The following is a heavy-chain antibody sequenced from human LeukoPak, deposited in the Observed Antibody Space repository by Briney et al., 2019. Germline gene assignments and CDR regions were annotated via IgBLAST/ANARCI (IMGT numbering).Heavy chain of an antibody. D-gene: IGHD3-16*02. Sequence: ASVKGSCKASGSTFIGYHIHWVRQAPGQGLEWMGWINANSGGTNYAHKFQSRVTMTRDTSISTAYMELSRLTSDDTAVYYCARGYDYIWGSYRPRGQGTLVTVSS. CDR2: INANSGGT. CDR1: GSTFIGYH. CDR3: ARGYDYIWGSYRP. J-gene: IGHJ5*02. V-gene: IGHV1-2*02.